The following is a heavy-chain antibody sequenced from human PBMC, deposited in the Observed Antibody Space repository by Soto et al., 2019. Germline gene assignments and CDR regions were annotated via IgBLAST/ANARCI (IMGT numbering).Heavy chain of an antibody. J-gene: IGHJ4*02. Sequence: ASVKVSCKASGGTFSSYTISWVRQAPGQGLEWMGWMNPNSGNTGYAQKFQGRVTMTRNTSISTAYMELSSLRSEDTAVYFCARELTSRALDYWGQGTLVTVSS. CDR1: GGTFSSYT. D-gene: IGHD3-16*01. V-gene: IGHV1-8*02. CDR2: MNPNSGNT. CDR3: ARELTSRALDY.